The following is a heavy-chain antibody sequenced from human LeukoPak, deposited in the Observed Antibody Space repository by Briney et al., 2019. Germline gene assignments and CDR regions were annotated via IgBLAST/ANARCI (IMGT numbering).Heavy chain of an antibody. CDR3: ATAPGIAAAGPNWFDP. V-gene: IGHV4-30-2*01. CDR1: GDSITFGGYS. CDR2: IYHSGST. J-gene: IGHJ5*02. D-gene: IGHD6-13*01. Sequence: SQTLSLTCAVSGDSITFGGYSWSWIRQPPGKGLEWIGYIYHSGSTNYNPSLKSRVTISVDTSKNQFSLKLSSVTAADTAVYYCATAPGIAAAGPNWFDPWGQGTLVTVSS.